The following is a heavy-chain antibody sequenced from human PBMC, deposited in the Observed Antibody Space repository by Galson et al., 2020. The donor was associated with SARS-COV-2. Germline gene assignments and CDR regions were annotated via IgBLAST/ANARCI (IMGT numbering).Heavy chain of an antibody. CDR3: ARQGSSGWYEWFDP. Sequence: GESLKISCAASGFTFSDYYMSWIRQAPGKGLEWVSYISSSGSTIYYADSVKGRFTISRDNAKNSLYLQMNSLRAEDTAVYYCARQGSSGWYEWFDPWGQGTLVTVSS. CDR1: GFTFSDYY. CDR2: ISSSGSTI. J-gene: IGHJ5*02. D-gene: IGHD6-19*01. V-gene: IGHV3-11*01.